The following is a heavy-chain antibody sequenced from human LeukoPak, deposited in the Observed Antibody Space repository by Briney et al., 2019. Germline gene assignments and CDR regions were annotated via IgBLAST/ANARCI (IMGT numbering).Heavy chain of an antibody. Sequence: GASVKVSCKVSGYTLTELSMHWVRQAPGKGLEWMGGFDPEDGGTIYAQKFQGRVTMTEDTSTDTAYMELSSLRSEDTAVYYCAARITIWSDWFDPWGQGTLVTVSS. CDR2: FDPEDGGT. D-gene: IGHD3-3*01. V-gene: IGHV1-24*01. CDR3: AARITIWSDWFDP. J-gene: IGHJ5*02. CDR1: GYTLTELS.